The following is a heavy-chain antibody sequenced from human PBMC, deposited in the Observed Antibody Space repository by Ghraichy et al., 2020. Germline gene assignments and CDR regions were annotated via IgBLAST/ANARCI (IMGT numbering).Heavy chain of an antibody. CDR1: GFAVTSNY. CDR2: IYIDGSA. D-gene: IGHD5-24*01. J-gene: IGHJ5*02. Sequence: GESLNISCAASGFAVTSNYMTWVRQAPGKGLEWVLLIYIDGSAYYADSVKGRFTISRDNSKNTLYLQMNSLRAEDTAVYYCARGLDGSYHNWFDPWGQGTLVTVSS. CDR3: ARGLDGSYHNWFDP. V-gene: IGHV3-53*01.